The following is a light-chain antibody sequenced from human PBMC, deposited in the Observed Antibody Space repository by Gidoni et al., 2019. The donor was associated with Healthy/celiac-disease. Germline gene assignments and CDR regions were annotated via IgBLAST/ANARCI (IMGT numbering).Light chain of an antibody. J-gene: IGKJ2*01. CDR3: QQSYRTTYT. V-gene: IGKV1-39*01. Sequence: DIEMTQSPSSLSSSVGDRVTLTCRASQSISSYLNWYQQKPGKAPKLLIYAASSLPSGVPTRFSGSGSGNDFTITISRLQPEDFATYYCQQSYRTTYTFGQGTKVEIK. CDR2: AAS. CDR1: QSISSY.